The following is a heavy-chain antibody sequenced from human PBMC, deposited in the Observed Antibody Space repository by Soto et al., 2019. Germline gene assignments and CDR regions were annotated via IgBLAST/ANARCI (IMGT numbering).Heavy chain of an antibody. D-gene: IGHD4-17*01. J-gene: IGHJ4*02. V-gene: IGHV3-66*03. CDR1: GFSVSNNY. Sequence: EVQLVESGGGLIQPGGSLRLSCAASGFSVSNNYMSWVRQAPGKGLEWVSVIWTGGTTSYADSVKGRFTISRDNSKNTLYLQMNSLRAEDTAVYYCARDPSQYGDLVGYWGQGTLVTVSS. CDR2: IWTGGTT. CDR3: ARDPSQYGDLVGY.